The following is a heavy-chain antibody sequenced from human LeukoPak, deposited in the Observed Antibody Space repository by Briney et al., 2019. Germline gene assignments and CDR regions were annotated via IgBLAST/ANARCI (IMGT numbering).Heavy chain of an antibody. V-gene: IGHV4-39*01. Sequence: SETLSLTCTVSGGSISSSNYYWGWIRQPPGKGLEWIASIYYTGSTSYNPSLKSRVTISVDTSKNQFSLKVSSVTAADTAVYYCARPHIGGSDFTDFGCWVQGTLVTVSS. D-gene: IGHD1-26*01. CDR2: IYYTGST. CDR1: GGSISSSNYY. J-gene: IGHJ4*02. CDR3: ARPHIGGSDFTDFGC.